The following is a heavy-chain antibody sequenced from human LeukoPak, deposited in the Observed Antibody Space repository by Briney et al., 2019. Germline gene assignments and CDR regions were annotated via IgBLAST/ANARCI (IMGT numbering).Heavy chain of an antibody. CDR3: ARLTLTDAFDI. CDR2: IFRSGET. CDR1: GDSVTSNSYY. V-gene: IGHV4-61*02. Sequence: SETLSLTCTVSGDSVTSNSYYWNWIRQPAGKGLEWIGRIFRSGETYYNPSLKSRVSVSLDTAKNQFSLNLTSVTAADTAVYYCARLTLTDAFDIWGQGTMVTVSS. J-gene: IGHJ3*02.